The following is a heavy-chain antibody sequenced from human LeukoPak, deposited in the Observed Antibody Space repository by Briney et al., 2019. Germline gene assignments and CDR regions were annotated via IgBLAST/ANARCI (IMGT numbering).Heavy chain of an antibody. CDR1: GYTFTGYY. CDR3: ARGPPLRFLEWLSPLFDY. V-gene: IGHV1-2*02. D-gene: IGHD3-3*01. J-gene: IGHJ4*02. Sequence: ASVKVSCKASGYTFTGYYMHWVRQAPGQGLEWIGWINPNSGGTNYAQKFQGRVTMTRDTSISTAYMELSRLRSDDTAVYYCARGPPLRFLEWLSPLFDYWGQGTLITVSS. CDR2: INPNSGGT.